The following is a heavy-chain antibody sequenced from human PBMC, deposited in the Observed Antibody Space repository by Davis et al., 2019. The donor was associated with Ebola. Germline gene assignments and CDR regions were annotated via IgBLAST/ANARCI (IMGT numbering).Heavy chain of an antibody. D-gene: IGHD4-17*01. CDR1: GYSFSTYW. CDR3: ARPGTTTGFDY. V-gene: IGHV5-51*01. CDR2: IYPGDSDT. J-gene: IGHJ4*02. Sequence: GESLKISCKGSGYSFSTYWIGWVRQMPGKGLEWMGIIYPGDSDTRYSPSFQGQVTISADKSISTAYLQWTSLQASDTALYYCARPGTTTGFDYWGQGTLVTVSS.